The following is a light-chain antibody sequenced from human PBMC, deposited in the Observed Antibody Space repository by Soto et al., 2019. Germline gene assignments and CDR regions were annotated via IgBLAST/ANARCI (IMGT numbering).Light chain of an antibody. CDR1: SGDVGGYNF. CDR3: SSYAGDNNLV. J-gene: IGLJ2*01. Sequence: QSALTQPPSASGSPGQSVTISCTGTSGDVGGYNFVSWYQQHPGKAPKLIIFEVIERPSGVPDRFSGSKSDNTASLTVSGVQTEDEADYYCSSYAGDNNLVFGGGTKLTVL. V-gene: IGLV2-8*01. CDR2: EVI.